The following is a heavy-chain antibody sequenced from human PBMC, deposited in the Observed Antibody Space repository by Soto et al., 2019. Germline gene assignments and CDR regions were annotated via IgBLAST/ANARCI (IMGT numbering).Heavy chain of an antibody. CDR3: ARQVVTATKHYYYYGMDV. Sequence: PGESLKISCKGSGYSFTSYWIGWVRQMPGKGLEWMGIIYPGDSDTRYSPSFQGQVTISADKSISTAYLQWSSLKASDTAMYYCARQVVTATKHYYYYGMDVRGQGTTVTVSS. V-gene: IGHV5-51*01. CDR2: IYPGDSDT. J-gene: IGHJ6*02. D-gene: IGHD2-21*02. CDR1: GYSFTSYW.